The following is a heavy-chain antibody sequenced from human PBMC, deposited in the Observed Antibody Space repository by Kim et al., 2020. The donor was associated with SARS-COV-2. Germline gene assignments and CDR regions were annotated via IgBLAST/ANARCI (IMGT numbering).Heavy chain of an antibody. CDR1: GFTFSSYS. Sequence: GGSLRLSCAXSGFTFSSYSMNWVRQAPGKGLEWVSSISSSSSYIYYADSVKGRFTISRDNAKNSLYLQMNSLRAEDTAVYYCASKGIAAAGAVDYWGQGTLVTVSS. V-gene: IGHV3-21*01. CDR3: ASKGIAAAGAVDY. D-gene: IGHD6-13*01. J-gene: IGHJ4*02. CDR2: ISSSSSYI.